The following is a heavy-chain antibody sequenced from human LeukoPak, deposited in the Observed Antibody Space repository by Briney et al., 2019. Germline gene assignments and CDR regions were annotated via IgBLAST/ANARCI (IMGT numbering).Heavy chain of an antibody. CDR2: INHNGNVN. CDR3: ARGGGLDV. CDR1: GFTVSSNY. V-gene: IGHV3-7*03. J-gene: IGHJ6*02. D-gene: IGHD3-16*01. Sequence: GGSLRLSCAASGFTVSSNYMSWVRQAPGKGLEWVASINHNGNVNYYVDSVKGRFTISRDNAKNSLYLQMSNLRAEDTAVYFCARGGGLDVWGQGATVTVSS.